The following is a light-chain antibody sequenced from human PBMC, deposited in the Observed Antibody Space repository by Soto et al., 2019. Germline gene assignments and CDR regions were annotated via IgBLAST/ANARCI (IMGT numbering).Light chain of an antibody. CDR2: EVS. Sequence: QSALTQPASVSGSPGQSITISCTGTGSDIGDYNFVSWYQQYPGKAPKLMIYEVSNRPSGVSNRFSASKSGNTASLTISGLQAEDEAAYYCSSYTGTNTLYVFGTGTKVTVL. CDR3: SSYTGTNTLYV. J-gene: IGLJ1*01. CDR1: GSDIGDYNF. V-gene: IGLV2-14*01.